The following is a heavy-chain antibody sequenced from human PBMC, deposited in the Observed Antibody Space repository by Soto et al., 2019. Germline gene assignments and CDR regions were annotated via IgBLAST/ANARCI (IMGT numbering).Heavy chain of an antibody. CDR3: VSGGSSSSNYYYYGMDV. Sequence: XGSLRLSCAAAGCTCSSYAMSWIRQAPGKGLEWVSAISGSGGSTYYADSVKGRFTISRDNSKNTLYLQMNSLRAEDTAVYYCVSGGSSSSNYYYYGMDVWGQGTTVTVS. D-gene: IGHD6-6*01. CDR2: ISGSGGST. CDR1: GCTCSSYA. V-gene: IGHV3-23*01. J-gene: IGHJ6*02.